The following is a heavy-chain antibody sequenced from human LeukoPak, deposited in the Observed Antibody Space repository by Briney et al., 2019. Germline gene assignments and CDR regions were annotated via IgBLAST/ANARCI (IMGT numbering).Heavy chain of an antibody. CDR1: GGSISSYY. CDR2: IYYSGST. V-gene: IGHV4-59*12. Sequence: SETLSLTCTVSGGSISSYYWSWIRQPPGKGLEWIGYIYYSGSTYYNPSLKSRVTISVDTSKNQFSLKLSSVTAADTAVYYCARGQNRASAFDIWGQGTMVTVSS. CDR3: ARGQNRASAFDI. J-gene: IGHJ3*02. D-gene: IGHD1-14*01.